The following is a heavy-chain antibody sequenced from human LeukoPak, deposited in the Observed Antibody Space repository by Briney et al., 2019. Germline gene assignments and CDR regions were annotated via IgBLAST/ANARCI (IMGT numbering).Heavy chain of an antibody. D-gene: IGHD3-3*01. Sequence: ASVKVSCKASGYTFTSYGISWVRQAPGQGLEWMGIINPSGGSTSYAQKFQGRVTMTRDTSTSTVYMELSSLRSEDTAVYYCARDIRTGSGYYRWDENWFDPWGQGTLVTVSS. V-gene: IGHV1-46*01. CDR2: INPSGGST. CDR3: ARDIRTGSGYYRWDENWFDP. CDR1: GYTFTSYG. J-gene: IGHJ5*02.